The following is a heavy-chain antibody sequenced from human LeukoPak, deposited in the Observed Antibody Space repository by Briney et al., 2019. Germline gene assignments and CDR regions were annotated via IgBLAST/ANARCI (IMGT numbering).Heavy chain of an antibody. CDR2: ISGSGGST. J-gene: IGHJ4*02. Sequence: SGGSLRLSCAASGFTFSSYAMSWVRQAPGKGLEWVSAISGSGGSTYYADSVKGRFTISRDNSKNTLYLQMNSLRAEDTAVYYCAKTSHYDSSGYGNFDYWGQGTLVTVSS. V-gene: IGHV3-23*01. D-gene: IGHD3-22*01. CDR3: AKTSHYDSSGYGNFDY. CDR1: GFTFSSYA.